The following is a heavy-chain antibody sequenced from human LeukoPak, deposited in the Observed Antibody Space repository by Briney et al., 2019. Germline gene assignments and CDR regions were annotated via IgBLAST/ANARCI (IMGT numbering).Heavy chain of an antibody. CDR3: VVYTGGYRSQF. CDR1: GFTFTNYA. D-gene: IGHD5-24*01. Sequence: GGSLRLSCAASGFTFTNYAMSWVRQAPGKGLEWVSAISDRGDRQYYANSVKGRFTISRDNSMNTLRLQMNSLSVEDTAVYYCVVYTGGYRSQFWGQGTLVTVSS. CDR2: ISDRGDRQ. V-gene: IGHV3-23*01. J-gene: IGHJ4*02.